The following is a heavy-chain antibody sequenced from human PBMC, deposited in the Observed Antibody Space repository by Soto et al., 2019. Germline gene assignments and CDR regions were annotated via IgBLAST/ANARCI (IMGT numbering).Heavy chain of an antibody. D-gene: IGHD5-12*01. J-gene: IGHJ4*02. V-gene: IGHV1-69*02. CDR3: ARGSGYSGYDWVDYFDY. Sequence: QVQLVXSXAEVKKPGSSVKVSCKASGGTFSSYTISWVRQAPGQGLEWMGRIIPILGIANYAQKFQGRVTITADKSTSTAYMELSSLRSEDTAVYYCARGSGYSGYDWVDYFDYWGQGTLVTVSS. CDR1: GGTFSSYT. CDR2: IIPILGIA.